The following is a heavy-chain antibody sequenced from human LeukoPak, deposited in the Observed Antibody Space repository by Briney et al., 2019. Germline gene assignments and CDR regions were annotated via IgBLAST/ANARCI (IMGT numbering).Heavy chain of an antibody. CDR2: INPNSGGT. CDR1: GYTFTSYG. Sequence: ASVKVSCKASGYTFTSYGISWVRQAPGQGLEWMGWINPNSGGTNYAQKFQGRVTMTRDTSASTAYMELSSLRSEDMAVFYCARDRYCSNGVCSGEFDFWGQGTLVTVSS. CDR3: ARDRYCSNGVCSGEFDF. J-gene: IGHJ4*02. D-gene: IGHD2-8*01. V-gene: IGHV1-18*03.